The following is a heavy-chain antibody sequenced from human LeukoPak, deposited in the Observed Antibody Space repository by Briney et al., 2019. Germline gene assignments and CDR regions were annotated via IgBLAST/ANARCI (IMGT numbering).Heavy chain of an antibody. CDR2: IYSDGTT. D-gene: IGHD3-3*01. CDR1: GFTVSNNY. CDR3: ARYDFILISYFDR. J-gene: IGHJ2*01. Sequence: PTGGSLRLSCAASGFTVSNNYMSWVRQAPGKKLEWVSDIYSDGTTFYADSVKGRFTISRDNSKNTLYLQMNSLRAEDTAVYHCARYDFILISYFDRWGRGALVTVSS. V-gene: IGHV3-53*01.